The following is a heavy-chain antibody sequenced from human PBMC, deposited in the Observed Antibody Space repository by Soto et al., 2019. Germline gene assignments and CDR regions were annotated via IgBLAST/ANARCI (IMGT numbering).Heavy chain of an antibody. J-gene: IGHJ4*02. D-gene: IGHD1-20*01. CDR1: GASISGSYYY. CDR3: ATSQKGYNWNYFDH. CDR2: VFYTGFT. Sequence: SETLSLTCAVSGASISGSYYYWACLRQSPGKGPEWIGSVFYTGFTSYNPSLESRVSVSGDTSKSQFSLKLSAVTAADTAVCYCATSQKGYNWNYFDHWGQGALVTVSS. V-gene: IGHV4-39*01.